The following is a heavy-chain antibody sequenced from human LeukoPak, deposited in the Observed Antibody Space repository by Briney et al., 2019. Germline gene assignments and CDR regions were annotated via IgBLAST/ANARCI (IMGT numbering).Heavy chain of an antibody. V-gene: IGHV3-7*01. D-gene: IGHD5-18*01. CDR3: ARGEFAWIQGSYGLNV. CDR2: IKQDGSDK. J-gene: IGHJ6*02. CDR1: GFTFSDYW. Sequence: GGSLRLSCAASGFTFSDYWMSWVRQAPGKGPEWVANIKQDGSDKYYVDSVKGRFTISRDNAKKALYLQMNSLRAGDTAVYYCARGEFAWIQGSYGLNVWGQGTTVTVSS.